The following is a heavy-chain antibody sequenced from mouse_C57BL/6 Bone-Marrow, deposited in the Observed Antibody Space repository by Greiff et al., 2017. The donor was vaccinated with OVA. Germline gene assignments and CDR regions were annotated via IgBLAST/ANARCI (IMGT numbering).Heavy chain of an antibody. J-gene: IGHJ2*01. CDR2: IRLKSDNYAT. Sequence: EVKLVESGGGLVQPGGSMKLSCVASGFTFSNYWMNWVRQSPEKGLEWVAQIRLKSDNYATHYAESVKGRFTISRDDSKSSVYLQMNNLRAEDTGIYYCTSLNFYFDYWGQGTTLTVSS. CDR1: GFTFSNYW. CDR3: TSLNFYFDY. D-gene: IGHD1-3*01. V-gene: IGHV6-3*01.